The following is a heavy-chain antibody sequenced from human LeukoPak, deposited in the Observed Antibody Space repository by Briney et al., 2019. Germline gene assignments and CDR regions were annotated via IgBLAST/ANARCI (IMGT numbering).Heavy chain of an antibody. D-gene: IGHD6-19*01. CDR1: GYTFTGYY. V-gene: IGHV1-2*02. CDR2: IDPNSGGT. J-gene: IGHJ4*02. CDR3: ARRYSSNSIDY. Sequence: ASVKVSCKASGYTFTGYYMHWVRQAPGQGLEWMGWIDPNSGGTNYAQKFQGRVTMTRDTSISTAYLQWSSLKASDTAMYYCARRYSSNSIDYWGQGTLVTVSS.